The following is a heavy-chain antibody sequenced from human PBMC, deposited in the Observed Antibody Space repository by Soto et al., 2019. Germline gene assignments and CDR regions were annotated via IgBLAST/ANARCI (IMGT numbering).Heavy chain of an antibody. CDR3: ARGIAAAGFNWFDP. J-gene: IGHJ5*02. D-gene: IGHD6-13*01. CDR2: IGTAGDT. Sequence: EVQLVESGGGLVQPGGSLRLSCAASGFTFSSYDMHWVRQATGKGLEWVSAIGTAGDTYYPGSVKGRFTISRENAKNSLYLQMNSLRAGDTAVYYCARGIAAAGFNWFDPWGQGTLVTVSS. V-gene: IGHV3-13*01. CDR1: GFTFSSYD.